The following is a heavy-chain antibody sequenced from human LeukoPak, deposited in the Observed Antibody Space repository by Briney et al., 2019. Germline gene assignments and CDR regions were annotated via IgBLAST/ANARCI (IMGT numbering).Heavy chain of an antibody. CDR1: GFTFSSYS. CDR2: ISSSSSYI. V-gene: IGHV3-21*04. J-gene: IGHJ4*02. Sequence: GGSLRLSCAASGFTFSSYSMNWVRQAPGKGLEWVSSISSSSSYIYYADSVKGRFIISRDNSKNTLYLQMNTLRAEDTAVYYCARQWLVNGWGQGTLVTVSS. CDR3: ARQWLVNG. D-gene: IGHD6-19*01.